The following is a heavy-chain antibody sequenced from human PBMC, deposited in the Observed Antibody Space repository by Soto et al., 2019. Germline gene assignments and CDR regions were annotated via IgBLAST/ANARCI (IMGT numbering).Heavy chain of an antibody. V-gene: IGHV4-31*03. CDR2: IYYTGTT. D-gene: IGHD4-17*01. J-gene: IGHJ4*02. CDR1: GASISSGDYS. CDR3: ATESGSTYGYFDY. Sequence: SETLSLTCTVSGASISSGDYSWSWIRQYPGQGLEWIGDIYYTGTTNYNPSLKSRLTISVDTSKNQFSLKLTSVTAADTAVYFCATESGSTYGYFDYWGQGTQVTVSS.